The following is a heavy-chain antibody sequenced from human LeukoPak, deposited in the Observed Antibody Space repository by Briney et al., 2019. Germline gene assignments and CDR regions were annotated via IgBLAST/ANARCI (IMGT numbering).Heavy chain of an antibody. V-gene: IGHV4-39*01. CDR2: IYYSGNT. J-gene: IGHJ4*02. CDR3: AQYSGYDFYY. D-gene: IGHD5-12*01. Sequence: PSETLSLTCSVSGGSISSRGYYWGWIRQPPGRGLEWIGSIYYSGNTNHNPSLKSRVTMSVDTSKNQFSLKLSSVTAADTAVYYCAQYSGYDFYYWGQGTLVTVSS. CDR1: GGSISSRGYY.